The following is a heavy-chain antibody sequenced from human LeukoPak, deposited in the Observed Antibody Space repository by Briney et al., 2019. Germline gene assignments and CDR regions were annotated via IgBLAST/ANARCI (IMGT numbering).Heavy chain of an antibody. D-gene: IGHD2-21*01. CDR3: AANTPRVVREDAFDI. CDR2: IVVGSGNT. CDR1: GFTFTSSA. V-gene: IGHV1-58*02. Sequence: SVKVSCKASGFTFTSSAMQWVRQARGQRLEWIGWIVVGSGNTNYAQKFQDRVTITRAMSTGTAYMELSSLRSDDTAVYYCAANTPRVVREDAFDIWGQGTMLTVSS. J-gene: IGHJ3*02.